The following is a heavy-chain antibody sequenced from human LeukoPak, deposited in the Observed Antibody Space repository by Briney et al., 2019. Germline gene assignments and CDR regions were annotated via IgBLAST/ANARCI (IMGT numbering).Heavy chain of an antibody. D-gene: IGHD3-22*01. J-gene: IGHJ2*01. CDR1: GFTFSSYA. CDR2: LSASGGST. Sequence: GGSLRLSCAGSGFTFSSYAMKWVRQAPGTGLEWVSGLSASGGSTYYADSVKGRFTISRDNSKNTLFLQLTSLGAEDTAVYYCAKSPTYYFDSSAKRYFDLWGRGTLVTVSS. CDR3: AKSPTYYFDSSAKRYFDL. V-gene: IGHV3-23*01.